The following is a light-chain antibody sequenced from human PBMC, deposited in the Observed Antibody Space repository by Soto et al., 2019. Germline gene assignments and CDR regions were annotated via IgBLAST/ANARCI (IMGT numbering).Light chain of an antibody. CDR3: APWDDSLNGFHV. V-gene: IGLV1-47*01. CDR2: RNN. Sequence: QSVLTQPPSASGTPGQGVTISCSGSTSNIGSNYVYWYQQLPGTAPKLLIYRNNQRPSGVPDPFSGSKSGTSASLAISGLRSDDEADYFCAPWDDSLNGFHVFGTGTKLTVL. J-gene: IGLJ1*01. CDR1: TSNIGSNY.